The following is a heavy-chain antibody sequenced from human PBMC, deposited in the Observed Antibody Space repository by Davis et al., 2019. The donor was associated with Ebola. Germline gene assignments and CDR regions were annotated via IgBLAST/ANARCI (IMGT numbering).Heavy chain of an antibody. D-gene: IGHD2-2*01. CDR1: GGSFSGYY. CDR3: AGAYCSSTSCKLYYYYGMDV. V-gene: IGHV4-34*01. Sequence: SETLSLTCAVYGGSFSGYYWSWIRQPPGKGLEWIGEINHSGSTNYNPSLKSRVTISVDTSKNQFSLKLSSVTAADTAVYYCAGAYCSSTSCKLYYYYGMDVWGQGTTVTVSS. CDR2: INHSGST. J-gene: IGHJ6*02.